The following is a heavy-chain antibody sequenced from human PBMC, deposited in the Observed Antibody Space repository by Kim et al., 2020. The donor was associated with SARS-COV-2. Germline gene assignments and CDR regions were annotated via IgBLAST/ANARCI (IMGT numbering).Heavy chain of an antibody. J-gene: IGHJ4*02. Sequence: SDTRYRPSFQGHVTISADKSISTAYLQWSSLKASDTAMYYCARPYGDPSYWGQGTLVTVSS. CDR2: SDT. CDR3: ARPYGDPSY. D-gene: IGHD4-17*01. V-gene: IGHV5-51*01.